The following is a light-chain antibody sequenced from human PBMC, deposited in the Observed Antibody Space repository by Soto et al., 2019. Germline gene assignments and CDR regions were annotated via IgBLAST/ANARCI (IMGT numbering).Light chain of an antibody. Sequence: QSALAQPASVSGSAGQSITISCTGTSSDVGKYNLVSWYQQHPGKAPKVMILQGYKRPSGVSNRFSGSKFGNTASLTISGLQAEDEADHYCCAYATTYTDVFGNGTKVHRP. J-gene: IGLJ1*01. V-gene: IGLV2-23*01. CDR1: SSDVGKYNL. CDR3: CAYATTYTDV. CDR2: QGY.